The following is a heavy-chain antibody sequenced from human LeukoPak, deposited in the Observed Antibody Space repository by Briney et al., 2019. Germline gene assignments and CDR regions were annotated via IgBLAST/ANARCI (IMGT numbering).Heavy chain of an antibody. CDR3: ARHQGIAVATPDY. Sequence: GESLKISCQGSGYTFTSFWIGWVRQMPGKGLEWMGIIYPGDSDTRYSPSFQGQVTISADKSISTAYLQWSSLKASDTAMYYCARHQGIAVATPDYWGQGTLVAVSS. CDR1: GYTFTSFW. D-gene: IGHD6-19*01. CDR2: IYPGDSDT. J-gene: IGHJ4*02. V-gene: IGHV5-51*01.